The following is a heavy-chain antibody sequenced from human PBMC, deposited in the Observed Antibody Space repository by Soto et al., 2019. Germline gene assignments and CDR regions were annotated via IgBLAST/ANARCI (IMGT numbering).Heavy chain of an antibody. CDR3: ARERYYF. CDR1: GFTFSSYA. CDR2: ISGSGSST. J-gene: IGHJ4*02. Sequence: GGSLRLSCAASGFTFSSYAMSWVRQAPGKGPEWVSGISGSGSSTYYADSVKGRFTISRDNSKNMLYVQMNSLRAEDTAVYYCARERYYFWGQGTLVTVSS. D-gene: IGHD1-20*01. V-gene: IGHV3-23*01.